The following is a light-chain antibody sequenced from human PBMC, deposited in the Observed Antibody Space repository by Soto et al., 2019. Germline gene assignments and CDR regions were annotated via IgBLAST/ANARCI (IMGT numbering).Light chain of an antibody. CDR3: QQYGSAAWT. Sequence: EIVLTQSPGTLSLSPGERATLSCRASQSVSSSYLAWYQQKPGQAPRLLIYGASSRATGIPDRFSGSGSGTDFTLTISRREGEGFAVYYCQQYGSAAWTFGQGTKVEIK. CDR2: GAS. CDR1: QSVSSSY. V-gene: IGKV3-20*01. J-gene: IGKJ1*01.